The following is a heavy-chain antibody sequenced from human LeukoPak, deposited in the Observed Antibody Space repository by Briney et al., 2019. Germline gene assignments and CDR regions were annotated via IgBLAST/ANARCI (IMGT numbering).Heavy chain of an antibody. D-gene: IGHD3-22*01. CDR2: ISSSSSYT. Sequence: LSLTCTVSGGSISSYYMSWIRQAPGKGLEWVSYISSSSSYTNYADSVKGRFTISRDNAKNSLYLQMDSLRAEDTAVYYCARDKGIPRYYDSSGQTYYYYGMDVWGQGTTVTVSS. V-gene: IGHV3-11*05. CDR3: ARDKGIPRYYDSSGQTYYYYGMDV. CDR1: GGSISSYY. J-gene: IGHJ6*02.